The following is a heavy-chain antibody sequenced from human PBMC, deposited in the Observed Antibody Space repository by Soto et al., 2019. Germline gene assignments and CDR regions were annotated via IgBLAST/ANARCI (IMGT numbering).Heavy chain of an antibody. CDR1: GYRFSSYW. CDR2: IYPGDSDT. V-gene: IGHV5-51*01. CDR3: ARQGSNGAYFYYGMDV. D-gene: IGHD2-8*01. Sequence: GESLNTSCQGSGYRFSSYWLAWLRQMPGKGLEWMGIIYPGDSDTIYSPSFQGQVTFSVDKSTSTAYLQWSSLKASETAMYYCARQGSNGAYFYYGMDVWGQGTTVTVSS. J-gene: IGHJ6*02.